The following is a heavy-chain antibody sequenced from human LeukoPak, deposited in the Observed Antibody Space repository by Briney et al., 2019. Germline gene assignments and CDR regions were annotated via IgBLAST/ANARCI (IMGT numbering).Heavy chain of an antibody. CDR1: GYIFTSYG. Sequence: SVKVSCKASGYIFTSYGISWVRQAPGQGLEWMGRIISILGIANYAQKFQGRVTITADKSTSTAYMELSSLRSEDTAVYYCARDDGAAAGVAYFDYWGQGTLVTVSS. CDR3: ARDDGAAAGVAYFDY. V-gene: IGHV1-69*04. D-gene: IGHD6-13*01. CDR2: IISILGIA. J-gene: IGHJ4*02.